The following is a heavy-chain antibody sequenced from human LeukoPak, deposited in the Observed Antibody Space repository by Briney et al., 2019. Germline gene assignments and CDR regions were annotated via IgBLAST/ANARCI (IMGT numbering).Heavy chain of an antibody. V-gene: IGHV3-30-3*01. CDR3: ARVFEGGSYYFDY. CDR2: ISYDGSNK. J-gene: IGHJ4*02. Sequence: GGSLRLSCAASGFTFSSYAMHWVRQAPGKGLEWVAVISYDGSNKYYADSVKGRFTISRDNSKNTLYLQMNSLRAEDTAVYYCARVFEGGSYYFDYWGQGTLVTVSS. CDR1: GFTFSSYA. D-gene: IGHD1-26*01.